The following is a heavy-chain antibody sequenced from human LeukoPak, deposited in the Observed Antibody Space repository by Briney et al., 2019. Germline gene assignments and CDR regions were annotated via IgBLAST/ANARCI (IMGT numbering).Heavy chain of an antibody. V-gene: IGHV4-34*01. Sequence: SETLSLTCAVYGGSFSGYYWSWIRQPPGKGLEWIGEINHSGSTNYNPSLKSRVTISVGTSKNQFSLKLSSVTAADTAVYYCARVRYYDILTGYYKTEYFQHWGQGTLVTVSS. D-gene: IGHD3-9*01. CDR3: ARVRYYDILTGYYKTEYFQH. CDR2: INHSGST. CDR1: GGSFSGYY. J-gene: IGHJ1*01.